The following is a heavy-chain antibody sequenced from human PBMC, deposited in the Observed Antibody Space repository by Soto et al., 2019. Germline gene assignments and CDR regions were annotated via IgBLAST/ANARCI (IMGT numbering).Heavy chain of an antibody. J-gene: IGHJ4*02. D-gene: IGHD3-10*01. V-gene: IGHV3-30-3*01. CDR2: ISYDGSNK. CDR1: GFNFSSYA. CDR3: ARDQNYSGSGSYYITFYFDY. Sequence: GGSLRLSCAASGFNFSSYAMHWVRQAPGKGLEWVAVISYDGSNKYYADSVKGRFTISRDNSKNTLYLQMNSLTTEDTAVYYCARDQNYSGSGSYYITFYFDYWGQGTLVTVSS.